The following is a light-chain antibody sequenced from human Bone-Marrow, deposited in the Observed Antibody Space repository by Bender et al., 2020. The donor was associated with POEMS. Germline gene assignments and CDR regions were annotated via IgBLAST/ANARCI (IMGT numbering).Light chain of an antibody. V-gene: IGLV2-14*03. Sequence: QSALAQPASVSGSPGQSITISCTGTGTDVGAYHYVSWYQHHPGKAPKLMIYDVSDRPSGVSNRFSGSKSGNTASLTISGLQAEDEAYYYCTSYTSSSTWVFGGGTKLTVL. J-gene: IGLJ3*02. CDR1: GTDVGAYHY. CDR2: DVS. CDR3: TSYTSSSTWV.